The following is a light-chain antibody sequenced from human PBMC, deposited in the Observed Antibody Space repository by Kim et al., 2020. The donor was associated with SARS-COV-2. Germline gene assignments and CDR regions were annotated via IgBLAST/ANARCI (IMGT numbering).Light chain of an antibody. CDR3: QVWDSNTVV. V-gene: IGLV3-9*01. CDR2: RDD. Sequence: SYELTQPLSVSVALGQTARITCGGNNIGSKNVHWYQQKPGQAPVLVIYRDDNRPSGIPERFSGSNSGNTATLTISRAQVEDEADYYCQVWDSNTVVFGGGTQLTVL. J-gene: IGLJ3*02. CDR1: NIGSKN.